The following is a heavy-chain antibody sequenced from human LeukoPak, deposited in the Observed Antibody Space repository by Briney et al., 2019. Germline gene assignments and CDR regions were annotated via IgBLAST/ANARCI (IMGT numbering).Heavy chain of an antibody. CDR1: GYTSITYG. D-gene: IGHD4-11*01. J-gene: IGHJ4*02. Sequence: AASVKVSCKASGYTSITYGITWVRQAPGQGLEWMGGISTYDGNTNYAQKFQGRVTMTTDTSTSTAYMELRSLRSDDTAVYYCARALYSNYVRALYYFDFWGQGMLVTVSS. CDR2: ISTYDGNT. V-gene: IGHV1-18*01. CDR3: ARALYSNYVRALYYFDF.